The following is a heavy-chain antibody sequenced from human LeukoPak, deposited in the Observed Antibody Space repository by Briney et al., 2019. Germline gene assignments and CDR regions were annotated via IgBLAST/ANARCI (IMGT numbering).Heavy chain of an antibody. D-gene: IGHD3-22*01. CDR2: ISYDGSNK. V-gene: IGHV3-30*01. J-gene: IGHJ3*02. Sequence: GRSLRLSCAASGFTFSSYAMHWVRQAPGKGLEWVAVISYDGSNKYYADSVKGRFTISRDNSKNTLYLQMNSLRAEDTAVYYCARAPRITMIVVSAFDIWGQGTTVTVSS. CDR1: GFTFSSYA. CDR3: ARAPRITMIVVSAFDI.